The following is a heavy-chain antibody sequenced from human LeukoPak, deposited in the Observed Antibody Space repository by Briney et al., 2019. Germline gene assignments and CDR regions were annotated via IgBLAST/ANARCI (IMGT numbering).Heavy chain of an antibody. CDR3: ARHPNIMITFGGVIA. CDR2: IYYSGST. D-gene: IGHD3-16*02. Sequence: SETLSLTCSVSGGSISSSSCYWGWIRQAPEKALEYIGSIYYSGSTYYNPSLKSRITISVDTSKNQFSLRLSSVTAADTAVYYCARHPNIMITFGGVIAWGQGTMVTVSS. V-gene: IGHV4-39*01. CDR1: GGSISSSSCY. J-gene: IGHJ3*01.